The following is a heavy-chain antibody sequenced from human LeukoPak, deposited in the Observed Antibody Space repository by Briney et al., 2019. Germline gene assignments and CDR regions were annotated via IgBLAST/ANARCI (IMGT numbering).Heavy chain of an antibody. CDR1: GFTFSSYE. Sequence: GGSLRLSCAASGFTFSSYEMNWVRQAPGKGLEWVSYISRSGSTIYYADSVKGRFTISRDNAKNSLYLQMNSLRAEDTAVYYCASLHMVRGVIRSVLEDVRGKGTTVTVSS. J-gene: IGHJ6*04. V-gene: IGHV3-48*03. D-gene: IGHD3-10*01. CDR2: ISRSGSTI. CDR3: ASLHMVRGVIRSVLEDV.